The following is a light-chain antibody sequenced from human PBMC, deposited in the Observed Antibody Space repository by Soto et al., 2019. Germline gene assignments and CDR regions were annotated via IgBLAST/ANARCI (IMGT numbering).Light chain of an antibody. CDR3: QQYAGSHYVT. CDR2: AAS. J-gene: IGKJ3*01. V-gene: IGKV1-39*01. CDR1: QSISSY. Sequence: DIQMTQSPSSLSASVGDRVTITCRASQSISSYLNWYQQKPGKAPKLLIYAASSLQSGVPSRFSGSGSGTDFTLTISRLEPEDFAVYFCQQYAGSHYVTFGPGTKVHVK.